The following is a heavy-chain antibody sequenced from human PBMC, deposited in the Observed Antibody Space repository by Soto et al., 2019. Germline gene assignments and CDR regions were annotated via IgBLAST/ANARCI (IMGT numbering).Heavy chain of an antibody. CDR2: ISSSSSTI. D-gene: IGHD6-13*01. V-gene: IGHV3-48*01. Sequence: EVQLVESGGGLVQPGGSLRLSCAASGFTFSSYSMNWLRQAPGQGLEWVSYISSSSSTIYYADSVKGRFTISRDNAKNSLYLQMTTLRAEDMAVYYCARHPERIAEIGWFDPWGQGTLVTVSS. CDR1: GFTFSSYS. J-gene: IGHJ5*02. CDR3: ARHPERIAEIGWFDP.